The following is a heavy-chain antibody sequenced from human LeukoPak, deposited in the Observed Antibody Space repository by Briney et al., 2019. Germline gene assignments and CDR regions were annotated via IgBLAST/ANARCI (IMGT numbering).Heavy chain of an antibody. J-gene: IGHJ4*02. V-gene: IGHV4-59*01. CDR2: ISYNGNT. D-gene: IGHD3-22*01. Sequence: SETLSLTCSISGGSISSSYWSWIRQPPGKGLEWIGYISYNGNTNYNSSLKSRVTISVDTSKNQFSLRLSSVTAADTAVYYCARVTGYIVEDYFDYWGQGTLVTVSS. CDR3: ARVTGYIVEDYFDY. CDR1: GGSISSSY.